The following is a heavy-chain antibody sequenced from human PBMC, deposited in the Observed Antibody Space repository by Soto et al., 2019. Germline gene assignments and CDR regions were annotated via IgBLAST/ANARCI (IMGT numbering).Heavy chain of an antibody. Sequence: GGSLRLSCAASGFTFSSYGMHWVRQAPGKGLEWVAVISNDGSNKYYADSVKGRFTISRDNSKNTLYLQMNSLRAEDTAVYYCAKRSSSWYVLGWGQGTLVTVSS. V-gene: IGHV3-30*18. CDR3: AKRSSSWYVLG. D-gene: IGHD6-13*01. CDR1: GFTFSSYG. J-gene: IGHJ4*02. CDR2: ISNDGSNK.